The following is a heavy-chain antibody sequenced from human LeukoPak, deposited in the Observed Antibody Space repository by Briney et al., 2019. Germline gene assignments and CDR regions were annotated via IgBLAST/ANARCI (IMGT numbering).Heavy chain of an antibody. Sequence: PGRSLRLSCAASGFTFSSYAMHWVRQAPGKGLEWVAVISYDGSNKYYADSVKGRFTISRDNSKNTLYLQMNSLRAEDTAVYYCARAPIVVVPAEDWGQGTLVTVSS. CDR3: ARAPIVVVPAED. CDR2: ISYDGSNK. J-gene: IGHJ4*02. CDR1: GFTFSSYA. D-gene: IGHD2-2*01. V-gene: IGHV3-30-3*01.